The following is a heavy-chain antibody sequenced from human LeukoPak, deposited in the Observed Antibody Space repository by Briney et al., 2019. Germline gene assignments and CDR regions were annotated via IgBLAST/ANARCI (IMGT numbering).Heavy chain of an antibody. D-gene: IGHD2-15*01. CDR3: ARSAGRFGSGGSCYDY. CDR2: ISDNGGST. Sequence: GGSLRLSSAASGFSFSNYAMHWVRQAPGKGLEYVSAISDNGGSTYYANSVKGRFTISRDNSKNTLYLQMGSLRAEDMAIYYCARSAGRFGSGGSCYDYWGQGTLVTVSS. CDR1: GFSFSNYA. J-gene: IGHJ4*02. V-gene: IGHV3-64*01.